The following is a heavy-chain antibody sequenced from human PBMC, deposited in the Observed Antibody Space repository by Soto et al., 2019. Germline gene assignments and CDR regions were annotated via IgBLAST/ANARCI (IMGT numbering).Heavy chain of an antibody. D-gene: IGHD3-3*01. CDR3: ARVELRFLEWLLQNYYYYYYGMDV. CDR2: ISAYNGNT. CDR1: GYTFTSYC. V-gene: IGHV1-18*01. Sequence: ASVKVSCKASGYTFTSYCISWVRQAPGQGLEWMGWISAYNGNTNYAQKLQGRVTMTTDTSTSTAYMELRSLRSDDTAVYYCARVELRFLEWLLQNYYYYYYGMDVWGQGTTVTVSS. J-gene: IGHJ6*02.